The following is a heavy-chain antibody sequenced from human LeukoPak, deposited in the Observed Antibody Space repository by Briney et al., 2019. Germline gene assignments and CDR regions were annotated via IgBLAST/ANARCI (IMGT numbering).Heavy chain of an antibody. Sequence: PSETLSLTCTVSGGSISSYYWSWIRQSPGKGLEWIGYIYYSGSTNYNPSLKSRVTISVDTSKNQFSLKLSSVTAADTAVYYCARKVVGATGRWYFDLWGRGTLVTVSS. D-gene: IGHD1-26*01. V-gene: IGHV4-59*01. CDR1: GGSISSYY. CDR3: ARKVVGATGRWYFDL. J-gene: IGHJ2*01. CDR2: IYYSGST.